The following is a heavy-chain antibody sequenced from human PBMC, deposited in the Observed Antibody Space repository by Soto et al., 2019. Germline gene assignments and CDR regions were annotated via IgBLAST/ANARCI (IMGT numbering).Heavy chain of an antibody. CDR1: GAYIIHSTLI. J-gene: IGHJ3*02. Sequence: SETLSLNCNVSGAYIIHSTLISGWIRQPPGKGLEWIGYIYYSGSTNYNPSLQSRVTISVDTSKNQFSLKLSSVTAADTAVYFCARWGGRGFVNWGPG. V-gene: IGHV4-61*05. CDR3: ARWGGRGFVN. CDR2: IYYSGST. D-gene: IGHD3-10*01.